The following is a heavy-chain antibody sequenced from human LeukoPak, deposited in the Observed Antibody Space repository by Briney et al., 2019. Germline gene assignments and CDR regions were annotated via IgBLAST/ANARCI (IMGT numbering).Heavy chain of an antibody. CDR1: GSTLTKIS. CDR2: VGHEDGRT. D-gene: IGHD3-22*01. J-gene: IGHJ4*02. Sequence: ASVRVSCKVSGSTLTKISIDWVRQSPGKGLEWMGSVGHEDGRTIHAQKFQGRFNMTVDTATDTAYMEMSGLTSKDTAIYYCATGAIVFDFWGQGTLVTVSS. V-gene: IGHV1-24*01. CDR3: ATGAIVFDF.